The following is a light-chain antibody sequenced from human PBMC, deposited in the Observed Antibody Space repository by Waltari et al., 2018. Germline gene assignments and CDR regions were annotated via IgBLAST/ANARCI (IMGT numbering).Light chain of an antibody. CDR3: QQYGSSVMYT. CDR1: QSLTRKY. V-gene: IGKV3-20*01. CDR2: GAS. J-gene: IGKJ2*01. Sequence: EIVLTQSPGTLSLSPGERATLSCRASQSLTRKYLAWYQQKPGQAPRLLMYGASSRAAGIPDRFSGSGSGTDFTLTISRLEPEDFAVYYCQQYGSSVMYTFGQGTKLEIK.